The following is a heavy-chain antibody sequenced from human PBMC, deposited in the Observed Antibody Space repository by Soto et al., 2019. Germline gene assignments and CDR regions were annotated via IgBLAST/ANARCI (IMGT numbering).Heavy chain of an antibody. D-gene: IGHD4-4*01. CDR2: INAGDGNT. Sequence: QVQLVQSGAEVKKPGASVKVSCKASGYTFTSYAMHWVRQAPGQRLEWMGWINAGDGNTKYSQKFQGRVTINRDTSASTACMELSSLRSEDTAVYYCARDAMTTEFDYWGQGTLVTVSS. CDR1: GYTFTSYA. V-gene: IGHV1-3*01. CDR3: ARDAMTTEFDY. J-gene: IGHJ4*02.